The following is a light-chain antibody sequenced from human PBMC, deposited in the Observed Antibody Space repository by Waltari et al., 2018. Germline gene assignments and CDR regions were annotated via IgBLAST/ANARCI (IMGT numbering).Light chain of an antibody. CDR3: QQYNLYPLT. CDR2: KAS. CDR1: QSITWW. Sequence: DIHMTQSPSTLSAPVGDRVTITCRASQSITWWLAWYQQKPGKAPKLLISKASTVETGVPSRFSGTGSGTEFTLTINSLQPDDSATYFCQQYNLYPLTFGGGTTVGIK. J-gene: IGKJ4*01. V-gene: IGKV1-5*03.